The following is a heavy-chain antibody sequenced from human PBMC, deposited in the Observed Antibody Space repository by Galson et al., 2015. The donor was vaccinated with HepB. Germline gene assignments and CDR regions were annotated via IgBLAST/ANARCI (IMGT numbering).Heavy chain of an antibody. CDR3: NTDEEVEDYYFDY. CDR2: IKSKTGGGTT. J-gene: IGHJ4*02. Sequence: SLRLSCAASGFTFSNAWTNWVRQAPGKGLEWVGRIKSKTGGGTTDYAAPVRGRFTITRDDSNNTLHLQMNSLNTEDTAVYYCNTDEEVEDYYFDYWGQETLVTVSS. V-gene: IGHV3-15*07. D-gene: IGHD2-15*01. CDR1: GFTFSNAW.